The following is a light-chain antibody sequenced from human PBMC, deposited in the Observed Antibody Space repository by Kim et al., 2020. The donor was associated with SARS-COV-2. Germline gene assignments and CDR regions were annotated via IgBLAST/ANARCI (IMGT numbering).Light chain of an antibody. Sequence: EIVLTQSPGTLSLSPGERATLSCRASQSVSSSYLAWYQQKPGQAPRLLIYGASSRATGIPDRFSGSGSGTDFTLTIIRLEPEDFAVYYCQQYGSSPRTFGQGTKLEI. CDR2: GAS. CDR3: QQYGSSPRT. J-gene: IGKJ2*01. CDR1: QSVSSSY. V-gene: IGKV3-20*01.